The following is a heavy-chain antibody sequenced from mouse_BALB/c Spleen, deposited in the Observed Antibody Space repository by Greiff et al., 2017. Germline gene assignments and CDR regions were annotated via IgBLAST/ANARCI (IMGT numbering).Heavy chain of an antibody. Sequence: DVKLQESGGGLVQPGGSLKLSCAASGFTFSSYGMSWVRQTPDKRLELVATINSNGGSTYYPDSVKGRFTISRDNAKNTLYLQMSSLKSEDTAMYYCARLPVYYGSSYGYFDYWGQGTTLTVSS. V-gene: IGHV5-6-3*01. D-gene: IGHD1-1*01. CDR2: INSNGGST. CDR3: ARLPVYYGSSYGYFDY. CDR1: GFTFSSYG. J-gene: IGHJ2*01.